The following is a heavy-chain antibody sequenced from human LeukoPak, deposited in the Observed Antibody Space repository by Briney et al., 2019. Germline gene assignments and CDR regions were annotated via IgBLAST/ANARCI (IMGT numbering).Heavy chain of an antibody. D-gene: IGHD2-8*02. CDR3: ARLVSDYYYYMDV. Sequence: PSETLSLTCTVSGYSISSGYYWGWIRQPPGKGLEWIGEINHSGSTNYNPSLKSRVTISVDTSKDQFSLKLSSVTAADTAVYYCARLVSDYYYYMDVWGKGTTVTISS. V-gene: IGHV4-38-2*02. CDR1: GYSISSGYY. CDR2: INHSGST. J-gene: IGHJ6*03.